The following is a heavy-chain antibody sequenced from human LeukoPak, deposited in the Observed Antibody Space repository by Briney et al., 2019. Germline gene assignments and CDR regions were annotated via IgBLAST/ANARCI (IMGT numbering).Heavy chain of an antibody. J-gene: IGHJ4*02. D-gene: IGHD3-3*01. Sequence: ASVKVSCKASGYTFTSYDINWVRQATGQGLEWMGWMNPNSGNTGYAQRFQGRVTITRNTSISTAYMELSSLRSEDTAVYYCARVYYDFWSGYSFDYWGQGTLVTVSS. CDR1: GYTFTSYD. CDR3: ARVYYDFWSGYSFDY. V-gene: IGHV1-8*03. CDR2: MNPNSGNT.